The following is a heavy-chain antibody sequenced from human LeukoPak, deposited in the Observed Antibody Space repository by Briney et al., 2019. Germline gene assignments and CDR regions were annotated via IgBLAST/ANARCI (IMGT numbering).Heavy chain of an antibody. CDR1: VYTFINYD. CDR3: ARDAYYDALIGYYYDVFDI. D-gene: IGHD3-9*01. J-gene: IGHJ3*02. Sequence: ASVTVSLKCSVYTFINYDISWVRQAPGQGLEWMGLIRAYNCDTNYGQKFQGRVTMTTDTSTTTAYMELRSLRSADTAVYYCARDAYYDALIGYYYDVFDIWGQGTMVTVSS. CDR2: IRAYNCDT. V-gene: IGHV1-18*04.